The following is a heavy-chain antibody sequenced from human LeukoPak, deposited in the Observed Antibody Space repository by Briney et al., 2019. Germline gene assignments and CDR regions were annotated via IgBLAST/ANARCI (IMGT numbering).Heavy chain of an antibody. V-gene: IGHV4-61*02. Sequence: SETLSLTCPVSGGSISSDRFYWTGVPQPAGKRPEWIGRIKSSNTNYNPSLKSRVNISVDTSTNQFSLKLSSLTAADTAVYYCARVPDWTYVPDYWGQGTLVTVSS. CDR3: ARVPDWTYVPDY. J-gene: IGHJ4*02. CDR2: IKSSNT. CDR1: GGSISSDRFY. D-gene: IGHD3-16*01.